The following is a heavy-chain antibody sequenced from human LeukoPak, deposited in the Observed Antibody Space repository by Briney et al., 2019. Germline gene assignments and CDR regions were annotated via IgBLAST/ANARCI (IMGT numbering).Heavy chain of an antibody. CDR3: ARVGDHYHWNLDL. D-gene: IGHD3-10*01. V-gene: IGHV3-53*01. Sequence: GGSLRLSCAASGFTISTKYMNWVRQAPGKGLEWVSIIYSGGTTYYADSVKGRFTISRDTSKNTLSLQMNSLRAEDTAVYFCARVGDHYHWNLDLWGRGTLVTVSS. CDR2: IYSGGTT. J-gene: IGHJ2*01. CDR1: GFTISTKY.